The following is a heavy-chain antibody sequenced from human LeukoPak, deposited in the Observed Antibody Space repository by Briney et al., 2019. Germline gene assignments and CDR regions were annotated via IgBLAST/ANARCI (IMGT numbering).Heavy chain of an antibody. V-gene: IGHV4-39*02. CDR3: ARERGYYGMDV. J-gene: IGHJ6*02. Sequence: SETLSLTCTVSGGSISSSSYYWGWIRQPPGKGLEWIGSIYYSGSTYYNPSLKSRVTISADTSKNQFSLKLSSVTAADTAVYYCARERGYYGMDVWGQGTTVTVSS. CDR1: GGSISSSSYY. CDR2: IYYSGST.